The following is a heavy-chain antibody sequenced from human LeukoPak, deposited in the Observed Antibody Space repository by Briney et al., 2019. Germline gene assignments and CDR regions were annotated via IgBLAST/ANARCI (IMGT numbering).Heavy chain of an antibody. D-gene: IGHD3-10*01. V-gene: IGHV3-49*03. CDR3: TRFRRGDWFDP. CDR1: GFTFGDYA. J-gene: IGHJ5*02. CDR2: IRSKAYGGTT. Sequence: GGSLRLSCTASGFTFGDYAMSWFRQAPGKGLEWVGFIRSKAYGGTTEYAASVKGRLTISRDDSKSIAYLQMNSLKTEDTAVYYCTRFRRGDWFDPWGQGTLATVSS.